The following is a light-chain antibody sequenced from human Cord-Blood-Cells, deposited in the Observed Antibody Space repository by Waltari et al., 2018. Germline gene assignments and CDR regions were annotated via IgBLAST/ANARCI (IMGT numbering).Light chain of an antibody. CDR2: AAS. Sequence: DIDMTESPVSLSASVGDTVTLTCRASQSISSYLNWYQQKPGNAPKLLIYAASSMESGIPARFSGSGSGTDFTLTISSLQSEDFAAYYCQQSYSTPYTFGQGTKLEIK. J-gene: IGKJ2*01. CDR1: QSISSY. V-gene: IGKV1-39*01. CDR3: QQSYSTPYT.